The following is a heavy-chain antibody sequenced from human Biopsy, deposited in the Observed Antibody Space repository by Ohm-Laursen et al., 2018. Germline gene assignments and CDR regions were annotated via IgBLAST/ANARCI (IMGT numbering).Heavy chain of an antibody. V-gene: IGHV1-18*01. J-gene: IGHJ6*02. CDR3: ARDFFDSSGYFYYYNGVDL. CDR1: GFIFTSYG. D-gene: IGHD3-22*01. Sequence: ASVKVSCKASGFIFTSYGLSWVRPAPGQGLEWMGWISSSNDNTNYAQKFQGRVTMTADTSTSTAYMELRSLRSDDTAVYYCARDFFDSSGYFYYYNGVDLWGQGTTVTVSS. CDR2: ISSSNDNT.